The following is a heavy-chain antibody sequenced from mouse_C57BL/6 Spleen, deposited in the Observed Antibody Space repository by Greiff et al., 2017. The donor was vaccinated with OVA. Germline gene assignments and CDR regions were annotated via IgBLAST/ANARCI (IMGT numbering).Heavy chain of an antibody. CDR3: ARITTVVAPDY. J-gene: IGHJ2*01. Sequence: EVQLQESGPGLVKPSQSLSLTCSVTGYSITSGYYWNWIRQFPGNKLEWMGYISYDGSNNYNPSLKNRISITRDTSKNQFFLKLNSVTTEDTATYYCARITTVVAPDYWGQGTTLTVSS. CDR2: ISYDGSN. V-gene: IGHV3-6*01. CDR1: GYSITSGYY. D-gene: IGHD1-1*01.